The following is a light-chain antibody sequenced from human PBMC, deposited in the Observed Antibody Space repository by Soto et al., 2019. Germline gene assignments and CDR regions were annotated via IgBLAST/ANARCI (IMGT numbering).Light chain of an antibody. CDR2: EVS. CDR1: SSDVGGYNY. Sequence: QSALTQPASVSGSPGQSITISCTGTSSDVGGYNYVSWYQQHPGKAPKLMIYEVSNRPSGVSNRFSGSKSGNTASLTISGLQAEDEADYSFGSYTSSSTRVFGGGTKVTVL. V-gene: IGLV2-14*01. CDR3: GSYTSSSTRV. J-gene: IGLJ3*02.